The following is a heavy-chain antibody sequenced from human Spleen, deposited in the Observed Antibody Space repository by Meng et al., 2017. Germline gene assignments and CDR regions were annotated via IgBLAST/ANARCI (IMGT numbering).Heavy chain of an antibody. CDR2: IDPRSGDT. CDR1: GYTFTAYW. D-gene: IGHD6-13*01. CDR3: VRDEDISAAGKLFGDY. J-gene: IGHJ4*02. V-gene: IGHV1-2*06. Sequence: VDVVQSGAVVKNPGALVKVSCKPSGYTFTAYWLHWVRQAPGQGLDWMGRIDPRSGDTQYAQKFQGKVTMTRDTSISTTYMELSRLRSDDTAVYYCVRDEDISAAGKLFGDYWGQGTLVTVSS.